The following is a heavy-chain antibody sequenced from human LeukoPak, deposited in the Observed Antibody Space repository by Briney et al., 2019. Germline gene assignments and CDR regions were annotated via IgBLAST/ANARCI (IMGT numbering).Heavy chain of an antibody. CDR2: INQDGSEK. J-gene: IGHJ4*02. CDR3: ARAHGRNYES. V-gene: IGHV3-7*05. CDR1: GFTFSTYW. Sequence: GGSLRLSCAASGFTFSTYWMTWVRQAPGKGLEWVANINQDGSEKYHVDSMKGRITISRDSAKKSLYLQMNSLRVEDSAVHYCARAHGRNYESWGQGTLVTVSS. D-gene: IGHD1-7*01.